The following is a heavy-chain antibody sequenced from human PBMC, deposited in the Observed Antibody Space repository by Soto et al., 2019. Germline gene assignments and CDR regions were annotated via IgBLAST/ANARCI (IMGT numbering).Heavy chain of an antibody. J-gene: IGHJ6*03. Sequence: PSETLSLTCAVYGGSFSGYYWSWIRQPPGKGLEWIGEINHSGSTNYNPSLKSRVTISVDTSKNQFSLKLSSVTAADTAVYYCARTGSRNYYYYYYMDVWGKGTTVTVSS. CDR2: INHSGST. D-gene: IGHD3-10*01. CDR3: ARTGSRNYYYYYYMDV. CDR1: GGSFSGYY. V-gene: IGHV4-34*01.